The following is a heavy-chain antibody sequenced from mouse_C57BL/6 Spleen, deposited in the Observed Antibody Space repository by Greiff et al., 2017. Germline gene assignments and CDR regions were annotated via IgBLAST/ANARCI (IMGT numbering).Heavy chain of an antibody. CDR2: IDPEDGET. CDR3: AGGYDANYFDY. J-gene: IGHJ2*01. Sequence: EVKLVESGAELVKPGASVKLSCTASGFNIQDYYMHWVKQRTEQGLEWIGRIDPEDGETKYAPKFQGKATITADTSSNTAYLQLSSLTSEDTAVYYCAGGYDANYFDYGGQGTTLTVSS. CDR1: GFNIQDYY. D-gene: IGHD2-3*01. V-gene: IGHV14-2*01.